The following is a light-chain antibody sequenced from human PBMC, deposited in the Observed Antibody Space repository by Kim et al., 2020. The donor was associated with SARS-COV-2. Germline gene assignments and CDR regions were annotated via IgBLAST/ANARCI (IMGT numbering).Light chain of an antibody. CDR3: QQYNNWWT. V-gene: IGKV3-15*01. J-gene: IGKJ1*01. CDR2: GAS. Sequence: SLSAGESATLSCRASESVTTNLAWYQQRPGQAPRLLIYGASSRATGIPARFSGSGSGTEFTLTISSLQSEDFAVYFCQQYNNWWTFGQGTKVDIK. CDR1: ESVTTN.